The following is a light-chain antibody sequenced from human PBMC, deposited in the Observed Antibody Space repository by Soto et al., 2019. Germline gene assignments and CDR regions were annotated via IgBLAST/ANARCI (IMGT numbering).Light chain of an antibody. CDR1: QSISSY. J-gene: IGKJ1*01. V-gene: IGKV1-39*01. CDR2: AAS. Sequence: IQMTQTQSALSSSVGDRLALTCQASQSISSYVNWYQQKQGKAPKXXIYAASSLQSGVPSRFSGSGSGTDFTLTISSLKPEDFETYYCQQSYSTSWTFGQGTKVDI. CDR3: QQSYSTSWT.